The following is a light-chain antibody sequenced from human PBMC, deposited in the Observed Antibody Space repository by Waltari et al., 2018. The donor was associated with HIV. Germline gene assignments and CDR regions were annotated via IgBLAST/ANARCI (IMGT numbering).Light chain of an antibody. CDR3: CSYAGIWGV. J-gene: IGLJ1*01. CDR2: DVN. CDR1: RSDVGAYNY. V-gene: IGLV2-11*01. Sequence: QSALTQPRSVSGSPGQSVTISCTRTRSDVGAYNYVSWYQQHPGKPPKLMIYDVNKRPSGVPDRFSGSKSGNTASLNISGLQAEDESDYYCCSYAGIWGVFGTGTKVTVL.